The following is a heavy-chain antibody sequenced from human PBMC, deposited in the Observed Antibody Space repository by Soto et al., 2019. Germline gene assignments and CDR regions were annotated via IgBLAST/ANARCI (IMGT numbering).Heavy chain of an antibody. Sequence: PGGSLRLSCAASGFTFNSYWMHWVRQVPGKGLVWVSRINPDGSTTNYADTVRGRFTITRDNVKNMVYLQMNSLRAEDTALYYCGRGIRSYYGMDVWGQGTTVTVSS. J-gene: IGHJ6*02. D-gene: IGHD5-18*01. CDR1: GFTFNSYW. CDR3: GRGIRSYYGMDV. V-gene: IGHV3-74*01. CDR2: INPDGSTT.